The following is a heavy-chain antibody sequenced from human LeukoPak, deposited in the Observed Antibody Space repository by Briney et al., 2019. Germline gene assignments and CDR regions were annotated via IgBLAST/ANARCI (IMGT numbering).Heavy chain of an antibody. CDR3: ARVAMSGIGSDDF. D-gene: IGHD1-26*01. J-gene: IGHJ4*02. Sequence: ASVKVPCKASGYTFSGYYMHWVRQAPGQGLEWMGWINPNSGGTYYAQKSQGRVTMTRDTSISTAYMELSSLKSDDTAVYYCARVAMSGIGSDDFWGQGTLVTASS. V-gene: IGHV1-2*02. CDR2: INPNSGGT. CDR1: GYTFSGYY.